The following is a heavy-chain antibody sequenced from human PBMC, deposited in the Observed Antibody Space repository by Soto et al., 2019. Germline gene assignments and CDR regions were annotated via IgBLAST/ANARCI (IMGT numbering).Heavy chain of an antibody. D-gene: IGHD3-10*01. J-gene: IGHJ6*03. V-gene: IGHV4-34*01. Sequence: QVQLQQWGAGLLKPSETLSLTCAVYGGSFSGYQWSWIRQTPGKGLEWIGGINDSGDINYNPSLKSRFIILVDSPKKQISLRLSSVTAADTAVYYCASGVRLWFGELSRRGGYYYYMDVWGKGTTVTVSS. CDR1: GGSFSGYQ. CDR2: INDSGDI. CDR3: ASGVRLWFGELSRRGGYYYYMDV.